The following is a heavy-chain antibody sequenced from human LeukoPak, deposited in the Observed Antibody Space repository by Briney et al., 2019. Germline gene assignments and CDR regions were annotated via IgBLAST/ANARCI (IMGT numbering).Heavy chain of an antibody. CDR1: GYSIRSGYH. CDR3: ARRDFDSSGYLSFYFDY. J-gene: IGHJ4*02. Sequence: TSETLSLTCAVSGYSIRSGYHWSWIRPPPGKGLEWIGNIYQSGSTYYNPSLKSRVTISVETSKNQFSLNLSSVTAAGSAVYYCARRDFDSSGYLSFYFDYWGQGTLVTVST. CDR2: IYQSGST. V-gene: IGHV4-38-2*01. D-gene: IGHD3-22*01.